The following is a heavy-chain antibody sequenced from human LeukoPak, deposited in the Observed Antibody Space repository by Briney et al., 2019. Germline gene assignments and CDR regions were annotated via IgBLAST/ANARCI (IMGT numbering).Heavy chain of an antibody. J-gene: IGHJ4*02. CDR1: GYTFTGYY. CDR3: ARDLVDWMNTVTNYFDY. D-gene: IGHD4-17*01. V-gene: IGHV1-2*02. CDR2: INPNSGGT. Sequence: ASVKVSCKASGYTFTGYYMHWVRQAPGQGLEWMGWINPNSGGTNYAQKFQGRVTMTRDTSISTAYMELSSLRSDDTAVYYCARDLVDWMNTVTNYFDYWGQGTLITVSS.